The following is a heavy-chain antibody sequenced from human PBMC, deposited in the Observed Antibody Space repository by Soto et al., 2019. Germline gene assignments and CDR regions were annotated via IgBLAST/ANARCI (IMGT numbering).Heavy chain of an antibody. J-gene: IGHJ4*02. Sequence: GGSLRLSCAASGFTFSSYAMSWVRQAPGKGLEWVSAISGSGGSTYYADSVKGRFTISRDNSKNTLYLQMNSLRAEDTAVYYFASSRDIVVVPAALDYWGQGPLVTVSS. CDR2: ISGSGGST. V-gene: IGHV3-23*01. CDR1: GFTFSSYA. CDR3: ASSRDIVVVPAALDY. D-gene: IGHD2-2*01.